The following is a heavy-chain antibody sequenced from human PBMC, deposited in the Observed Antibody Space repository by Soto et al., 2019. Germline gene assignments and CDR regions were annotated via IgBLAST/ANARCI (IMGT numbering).Heavy chain of an antibody. J-gene: IGHJ4*02. V-gene: IGHV4-39*01. CDR2: IYYSGST. Sequence: SETLSLTCTVSGGSISSSSYYWGWIRQPPGKGLEWIGSIYYSGSTYYNPSLKSRVTISVDTSKNQFSLKLSSVTAADTAVYYCARLDIVVVVAATFDYWGQGTLVTVSS. CDR3: ARLDIVVVVAATFDY. D-gene: IGHD2-15*01. CDR1: GGSISSSSYY.